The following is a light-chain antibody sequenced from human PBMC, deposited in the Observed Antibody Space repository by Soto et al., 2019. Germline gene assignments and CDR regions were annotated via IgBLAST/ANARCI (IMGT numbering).Light chain of an antibody. CDR2: GES. Sequence: EIVLTQSPATLSLSPGERATLSCRASQSVSSYLAWYQQKPGQAPRILIYGESSRATGIPDRFSGSGSGTDLNLTISRLEPEDFAVYYCQQYGSSPKTFGQGTKVDIK. CDR1: QSVSSY. CDR3: QQYGSSPKT. J-gene: IGKJ1*01. V-gene: IGKV3-20*01.